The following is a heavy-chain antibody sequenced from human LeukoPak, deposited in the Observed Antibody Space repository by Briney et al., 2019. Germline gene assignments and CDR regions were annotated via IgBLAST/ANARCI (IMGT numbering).Heavy chain of an antibody. CDR1: GYTLTELS. V-gene: IGHV1-24*01. CDR3: ATVNGAFWSGYFVV. J-gene: IGHJ4*02. D-gene: IGHD3-3*01. CDR2: FDPEDGET. Sequence: ASVKVSCKVSGYTLTELSMHWVRQAPGKGLEWMGGFDPEDGETIYAQKFQGRVTMTEDTSTDTAYMELSSLRSEDTAVNYCATVNGAFWSGYFVVWGQGTLVTVSS.